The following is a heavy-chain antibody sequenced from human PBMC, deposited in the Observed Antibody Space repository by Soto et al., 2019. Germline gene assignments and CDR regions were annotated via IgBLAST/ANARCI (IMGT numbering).Heavy chain of an antibody. CDR1: GFSLSTRGVG. CDR3: AHRKSPRLGPFDY. J-gene: IGHJ4*02. V-gene: IGHV2-5*02. Sequence: QITLKESGPTLVKPTQTLTLTCTFSGFSLSTRGVGVGWIRQPPGKALEWLALIYWDGDQRDSASQKSRLTHTKDTSKNPVVLTMINMDTVDTATYYCAHRKSPRLGPFDYWGQGTLVTVSS. CDR2: IYWDGDQ. D-gene: IGHD3-16*01.